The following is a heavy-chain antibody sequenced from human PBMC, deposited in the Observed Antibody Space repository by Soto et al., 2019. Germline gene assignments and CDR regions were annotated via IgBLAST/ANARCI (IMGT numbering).Heavy chain of an antibody. J-gene: IGHJ4*02. CDR1: GFILSTYG. Sequence: GGSLRLSCAASGFILSTYGMNWVRQAPGKGLEWVSSISTGSTYIYYADSVKGRFTISRDDAKNSLYLQMNSLRAEDTAVYYCARESEDLTSNFDYWGQGTLVTVSS. CDR3: ARESEDLTSNFDY. V-gene: IGHV3-21*01. CDR2: ISTGSTYI.